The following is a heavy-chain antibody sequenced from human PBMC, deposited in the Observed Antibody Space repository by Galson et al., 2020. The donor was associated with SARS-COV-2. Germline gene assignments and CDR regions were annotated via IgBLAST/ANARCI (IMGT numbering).Heavy chain of an antibody. Sequence: SETLSLTCTVSGCSIITYYWSCIRQPPAKGLEWIGYIYYSRSTTYNTPPNSRRTISIDPSKSQFSLRVTSVTAADTAIYYCAVDDLGVNTTNCFVYWGHGSLVTVSS. D-gene: IGHD7-27*01. V-gene: IGHV4-59*01. CDR2: IYYSRST. J-gene: IGHJ4*01. CDR1: GCSIITYY. CDR3: AVDDLGVNTTNCFVY.